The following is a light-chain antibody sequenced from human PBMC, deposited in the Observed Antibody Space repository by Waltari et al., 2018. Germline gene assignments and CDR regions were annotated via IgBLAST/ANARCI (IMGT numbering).Light chain of an antibody. CDR2: GAS. CDR1: QSVSSN. V-gene: IGKV3-15*01. Sequence: EIVMTQSPATLSVSPGERATLSCRASQSVSSNLAWYQQKPGQASRLLIYGASTRATGIPARFSGSGSGTEFTLTISSMQSEDFAVYYCQQYNNWPPWTFGQGTKVGIK. J-gene: IGKJ1*01. CDR3: QQYNNWPPWT.